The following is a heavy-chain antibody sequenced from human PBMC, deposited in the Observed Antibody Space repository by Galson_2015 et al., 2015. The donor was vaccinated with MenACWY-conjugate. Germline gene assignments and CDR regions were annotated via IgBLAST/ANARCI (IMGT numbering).Heavy chain of an antibody. CDR1: GFTFGDYA. Sequence: SLRLSCATSGFTFGDYAMSWVRQAPGKGLEWVSFIQSKAYGGKTQYAASVKDRFTISRDDSKSIAYLQMNSLKTEDTAVYYCSRSPHSYCTRPSCPFDYWGQGTLVTVSS. D-gene: IGHD2-2*01. CDR2: IQSKAYGGKT. CDR3: SRSPHSYCTRPSCPFDY. J-gene: IGHJ4*02. V-gene: IGHV3-49*04.